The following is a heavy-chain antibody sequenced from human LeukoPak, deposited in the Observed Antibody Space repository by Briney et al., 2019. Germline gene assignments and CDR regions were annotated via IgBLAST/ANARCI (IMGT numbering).Heavy chain of an antibody. Sequence: SETLSLTCTVSGGSISSYYWSWIRQPPGKGLEWIGYIYYSGSTNYNPSLKSRVTISVDTSKNQFSLKLSSVTAADTAVYYCARVEYSSSWYRFDYWGQGTLVTVSS. CDR2: IYYSGST. J-gene: IGHJ4*02. V-gene: IGHV4-59*08. D-gene: IGHD6-13*01. CDR3: ARVEYSSSWYRFDY. CDR1: GGSISSYY.